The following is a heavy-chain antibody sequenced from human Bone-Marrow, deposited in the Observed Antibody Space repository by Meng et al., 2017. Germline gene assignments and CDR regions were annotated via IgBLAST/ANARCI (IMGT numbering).Heavy chain of an antibody. D-gene: IGHD6-13*01. Sequence: QLKLVESGGCFLHPGRSLRLSWYASGFTFSSFAMHWVRQAPGKGLEWVAVTSYKDGSNKYYADSVQGRFTISRDNSKNTLFLQMNSLRGEDTAVYYCARGSGAAGNWFDPWGQGTLVTVSS. J-gene: IGHJ5*02. V-gene: IGHV3-30*01. CDR2: TSYKDGSNK. CDR3: ARGSGAAGNWFDP. CDR1: GFTFSSFA.